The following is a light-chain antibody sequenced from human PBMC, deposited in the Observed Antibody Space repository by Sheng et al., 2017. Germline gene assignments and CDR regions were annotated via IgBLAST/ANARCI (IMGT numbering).Light chain of an antibody. J-gene: IGKJ1*01. CDR3: QQYNSYPWT. Sequence: DIQMTQSPSTLSASVGDRVTLTCRASQSISSWLAWYQQRPGKAPKLLIYRASSLESGVPSRFSGSGSGTEFTLTISSLQPDDFASYFCQQYNSYPWTF. CDR1: QSISSW. V-gene: IGKV1-5*03. CDR2: RAS.